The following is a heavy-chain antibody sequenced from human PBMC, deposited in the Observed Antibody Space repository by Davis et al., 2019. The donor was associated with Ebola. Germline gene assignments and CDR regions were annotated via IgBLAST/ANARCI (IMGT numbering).Heavy chain of an antibody. V-gene: IGHV3-30*03. D-gene: IGHD2/OR15-2a*01. Sequence: GGSLRLSCPAPGFTFNHYNMYWVRQAPGKGPEWVAYISVDGTKNHYADPIKGRFTISRDNSKNMVYLQMNSLRTEDKAVYHCGRGSGNKGVDYWGPGTLVTVSS. J-gene: IGHJ4*02. CDR3: GRGSGNKGVDY. CDR2: ISVDGTKN. CDR1: GFTFNHYN.